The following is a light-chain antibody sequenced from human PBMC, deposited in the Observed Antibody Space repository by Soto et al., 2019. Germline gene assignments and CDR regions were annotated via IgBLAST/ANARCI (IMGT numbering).Light chain of an antibody. J-gene: IGKJ3*01. CDR2: AAS. Sequence: DIQMTQSPSSLSASVGDRVTITCRASQRITNFLSWYQQKSGKAPKLLIYAASSLRSGVSSRFSGRGSGTDVTLTISSLQPEDSATYYCQETSSPLFAFGPGTKVEIK. V-gene: IGKV1-39*01. CDR1: QRITNF. CDR3: QETSSPLFA.